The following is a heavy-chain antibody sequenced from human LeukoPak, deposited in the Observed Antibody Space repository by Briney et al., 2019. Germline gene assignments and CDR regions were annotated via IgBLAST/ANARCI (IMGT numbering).Heavy chain of an antibody. CDR1: GFTFDDYA. CDR3: AKEGRSLQTY. D-gene: IGHD5-24*01. Sequence: GGSLRLSCAASGFTFDDYAMHWVRQAPGKGLEWVSGINWNSGKIGYADSVKGRFTISRDNAKNSLYLQMNSLRVEDTAVYYCAKEGRSLQTYWGQGTLVTVSS. CDR2: INWNSGKI. J-gene: IGHJ4*02. V-gene: IGHV3-9*01.